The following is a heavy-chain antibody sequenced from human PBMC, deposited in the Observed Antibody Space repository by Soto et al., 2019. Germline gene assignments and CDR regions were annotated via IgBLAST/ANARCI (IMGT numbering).Heavy chain of an antibody. D-gene: IGHD6-19*01. Sequence: PSETLSLTCTVSGGSTSSTNYYWGWIRQPPGKGLEWIGTIYYSGSTYYNPSLKSRVTISVDTSKNQFSLNLRSVTAEDTAVYYCARHLKSSVAAYYYFDYWGQGTLVTVSS. CDR3: ARHLKSSVAAYYYFDY. J-gene: IGHJ4*02. CDR2: IYYSGST. CDR1: GGSTSSTNYY. V-gene: IGHV4-39*01.